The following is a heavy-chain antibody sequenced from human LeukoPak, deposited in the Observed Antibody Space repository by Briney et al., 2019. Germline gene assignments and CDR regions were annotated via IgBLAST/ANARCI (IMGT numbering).Heavy chain of an antibody. J-gene: IGHJ5*02. V-gene: IGHV1-69*13. CDR1: GGTFSSYA. CDR2: LIPIFGTA. D-gene: IGHD4-17*01. CDR3: AREAGPGNYGDYVFDP. Sequence: SVKVSCKASGGTFSSYAISWVRQAPGQGLEWMGGLIPIFGTANYAQKFQGRVTITADESTSTAYMELSSLRSEDTAVYYCAREAGPGNYGDYVFDPWGQGTLVTVSS.